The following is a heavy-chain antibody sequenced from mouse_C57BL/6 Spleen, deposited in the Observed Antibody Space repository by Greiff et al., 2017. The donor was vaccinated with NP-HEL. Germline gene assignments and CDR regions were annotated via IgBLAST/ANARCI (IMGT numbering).Heavy chain of an antibody. CDR2: INPSSGGT. Sequence: VQLQQSGPELVKPGASVKISCKASGYSFTGYYMNWVKQSPEKSLEWIGEINPSSGGTTYNQKFKAKATLTVDKSSSTAYMQLKSLTSEDSAVYYCARNYYGSSSLFDYWGQGTTLTVSS. CDR1: GYSFTGYY. CDR3: ARNYYGSSSLFDY. D-gene: IGHD1-1*01. J-gene: IGHJ2*01. V-gene: IGHV1-42*01.